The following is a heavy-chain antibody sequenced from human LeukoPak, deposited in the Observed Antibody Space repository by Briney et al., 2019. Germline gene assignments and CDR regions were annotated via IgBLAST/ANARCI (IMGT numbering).Heavy chain of an antibody. CDR3: AREKPLSFMVRGVILWFDP. J-gene: IGHJ5*02. Sequence: GGSGDVSGKASGYTFTGYYMHWGRRAPGQGREWRGWINPNSGGTNYAQKFQGRVTMTRDTSISTAYMELSRLRSDDTAVYHCAREKPLSFMVRGVILWFDPWGQGTLVTVSS. CDR2: INPNSGGT. CDR1: GYTFTGYY. D-gene: IGHD3-10*01. V-gene: IGHV1-2*02.